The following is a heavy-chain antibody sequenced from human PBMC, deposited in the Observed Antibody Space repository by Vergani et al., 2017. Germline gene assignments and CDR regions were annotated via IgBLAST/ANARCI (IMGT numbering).Heavy chain of an antibody. CDR3: ARLAYCGGDCYFDAFDI. CDR1: GYSFTSYW. CDR2: IYPGDSDT. V-gene: IGHV5-51*01. J-gene: IGHJ3*02. Sequence: EVQLVQSGAEVKKAGESLKISCKGSGYSFTSYWIGWVRQMPGKGLEWMGIIYPGDSDTRYSPSFQGQVTISADKSIRTAYLQWSSLKASDTAMYYCARLAYCGGDCYFDAFDIWGQGTMVTVSS. D-gene: IGHD2-21*02.